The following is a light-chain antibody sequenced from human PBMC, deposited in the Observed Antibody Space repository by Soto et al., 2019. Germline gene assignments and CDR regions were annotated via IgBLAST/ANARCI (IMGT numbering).Light chain of an antibody. Sequence: EIVMTQSPATLSVSPGERASLSCRASQSVGSNLAWYQQKPGQTPRLLIYATSTRATGIPARFSGSGSGTEFTLTISSLQSEDFAVYYCQHYNNWPLTFGGGTKVEIK. J-gene: IGKJ4*01. CDR2: ATS. CDR3: QHYNNWPLT. V-gene: IGKV3-15*01. CDR1: QSVGSN.